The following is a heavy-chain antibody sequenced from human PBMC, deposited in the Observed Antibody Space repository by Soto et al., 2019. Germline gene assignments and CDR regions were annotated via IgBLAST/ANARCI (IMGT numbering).Heavy chain of an antibody. D-gene: IGHD2-2*01. CDR3: ARGGVVVPAAMMGSQNDD. CDR2: INNSGST. V-gene: IGHV4-34*01. CDR1: GGSFSGYY. Sequence: QVQLQQWGAGLLKPSETLSLTCAVYGGSFSGYYWSWIRQPPGKGLEWIVEINNSGSTNYNPSLKSRVTISVDTSKNQSSLKLSSVTAADTAVYYCARGGVVVPAAMMGSQNDDWGQGTLVTVSS. J-gene: IGHJ4*02.